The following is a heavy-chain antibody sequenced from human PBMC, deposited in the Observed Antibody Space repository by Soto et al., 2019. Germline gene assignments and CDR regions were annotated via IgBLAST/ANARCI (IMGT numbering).Heavy chain of an antibody. Sequence: TGGSLRLSCAASGFTFSTYDMSWVRQAPGKGLEWVSSVTGGGGATDYADSVKGRFTISRDNSENTLYLQMNSLGAEDTATYYCATKQELAPFDYWGQGTLVTVSS. CDR1: GFTFSTYD. V-gene: IGHV3-23*01. CDR3: ATKQELAPFDY. D-gene: IGHD1-7*01. J-gene: IGHJ4*02. CDR2: VTGGGGAT.